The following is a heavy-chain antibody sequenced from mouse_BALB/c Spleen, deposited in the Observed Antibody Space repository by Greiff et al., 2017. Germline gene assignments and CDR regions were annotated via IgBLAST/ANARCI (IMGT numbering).Heavy chain of an antibody. CDR1: GYTFTSYY. V-gene: IGHV1S81*02. D-gene: IGHD2-3*01. J-gene: IGHJ2*01. CDR3: TRLGYYFPTDY. Sequence: QVQLQQPGAELVKPGASVKLSCKASGYTFTSYYMYWVKQRPGQGLEWIGGINPSNGGTNFNEKFKSKATLTVDKSSSTAYMQLSSLTSEDSAVYYCTRLGYYFPTDYGGQGTTLTVSS. CDR2: INPSNGGT.